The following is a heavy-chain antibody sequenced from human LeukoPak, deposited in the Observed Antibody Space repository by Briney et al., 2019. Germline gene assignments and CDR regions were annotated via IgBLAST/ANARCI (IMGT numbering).Heavy chain of an antibody. CDR1: GGSISSYY. CDR3: ARGARYYDSSGYYYAPFDY. CDR2: IYYSGST. V-gene: IGHV4-59*01. J-gene: IGHJ4*02. Sequence: PSEPLPLTCTVSGGSISSYYWSWIRQPPGKGLEGIGYIYYSGSTNYNPSLKSRVTISVDTSKNQFSLKLSSVTAADTAVYYCARGARYYDSSGYYYAPFDYWGQGTLVTVSS. D-gene: IGHD3-22*01.